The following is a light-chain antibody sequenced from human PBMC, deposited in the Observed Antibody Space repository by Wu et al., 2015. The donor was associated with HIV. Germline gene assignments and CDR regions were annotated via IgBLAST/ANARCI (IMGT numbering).Light chain of an antibody. CDR2: DAS. Sequence: AIRITQSPPSLSASTGDRVTITCRASQGIDTALAWYQQKPGKPPKLLIYDASNLEGGVSSRFSGSGSGTDFTLTISCLQSEDYATYYCQQYYSYPRTFGPGTKVDI. CDR1: QGIDTA. V-gene: IGKV1-13*02. J-gene: IGKJ3*01. CDR3: QQYYSYPRT.